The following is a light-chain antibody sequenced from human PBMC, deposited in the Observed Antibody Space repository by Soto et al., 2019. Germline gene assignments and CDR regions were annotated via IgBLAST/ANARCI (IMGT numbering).Light chain of an antibody. CDR2: AAS. J-gene: IGKJ4*01. CDR3: QQANSFPLT. CDR1: QGISNW. Sequence: DIQMTQSPSSVSASVGDRVTITCRASQGISNWLAWYQQKPGKAPKLLIYAASGLLSGVPSRFRRSGSGTDFTLTISSLQPEDFETYYCQQANSFPLTFAGGTKVDIK. V-gene: IGKV1-12*01.